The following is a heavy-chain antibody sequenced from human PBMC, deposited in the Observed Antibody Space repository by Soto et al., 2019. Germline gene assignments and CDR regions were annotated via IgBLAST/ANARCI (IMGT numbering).Heavy chain of an antibody. Sequence: PGGSLRLSCAASGFTFGSYAMSWVRQAPGKGLEWVSSVSAGGDMTYYSDSVKGRFTISRDNSNNALFLQMNSLRIEDTALYYCARGDRGGSGSPASYYYSGLDVWGQGTTVTVSS. J-gene: IGHJ6*02. CDR3: ARGDRGGSGSPASYYYSGLDV. V-gene: IGHV3-23*01. D-gene: IGHD3-10*01. CDR1: GFTFGSYA. CDR2: VSAGGDMT.